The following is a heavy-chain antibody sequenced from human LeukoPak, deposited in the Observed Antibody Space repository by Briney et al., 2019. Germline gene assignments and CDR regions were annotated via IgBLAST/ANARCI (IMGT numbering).Heavy chain of an antibody. CDR2: IYHSGST. J-gene: IGHJ2*01. D-gene: IGHD6-6*01. V-gene: IGHV4-30-2*01. CDR1: GGSISSGGYS. CDR3: ARDRSSSPGYFDL. Sequence: PSETLSLTCAVSGGSISSGGYSWSWIRQPPGKGLEWIGYIYHSGSTYYNPSLKSRVTISVDRSKNQFSLKLSSVTAADTAVYYCARDRSSSPGYFDLWGRGTLVTVSS.